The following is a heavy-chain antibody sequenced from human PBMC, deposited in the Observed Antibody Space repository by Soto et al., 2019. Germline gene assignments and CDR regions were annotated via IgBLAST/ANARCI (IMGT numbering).Heavy chain of an antibody. V-gene: IGHV2-5*02. CDR2: IYWDDDK. CDR3: AHVSWRGINHYFDY. Sequence: ITYGMGMGWIRQPPGKAPEWLSVIYWDDDKRYSPSLKSRLTITKDTSKSQVVLTMTDVDPVDTATYYCAHVSWRGINHYFDYWGQGSLVTVSS. J-gene: IGHJ4*02. CDR1: ITYGMG. D-gene: IGHD6-25*01.